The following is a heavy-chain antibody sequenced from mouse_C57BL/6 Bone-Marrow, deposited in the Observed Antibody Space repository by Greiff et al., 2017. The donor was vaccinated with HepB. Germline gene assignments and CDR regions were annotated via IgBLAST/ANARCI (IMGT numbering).Heavy chain of an antibody. D-gene: IGHD1-1*01. CDR1: GYTFTNYW. V-gene: IGHV1-63*01. CDR3: AIYYGSSYHFDY. CDR2: IYPGGGYT. Sequence: QVQLQQSGAELVRPGTSVKMSCKASGYTFTNYWIGWAKQRPGHGLEWIGDIYPGGGYTKYNEKFKGKATLTADKSSSTAYMLFSSLTSEDSAIYYCAIYYGSSYHFDYWGQGTTLTVSS. J-gene: IGHJ2*01.